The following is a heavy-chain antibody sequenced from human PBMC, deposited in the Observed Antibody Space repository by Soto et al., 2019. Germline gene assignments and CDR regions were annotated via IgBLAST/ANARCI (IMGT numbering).Heavy chain of an antibody. D-gene: IGHD6-13*01. CDR1: GFTFSSYA. Sequence: GGSLRLSCAASGFTFSSYAMSWVRQAPGKGLEWVSAISGSGGSTYYADSVKGRFTISRDNSKNTLYLQMNSLRAEDTAVYYCAKDQHSSSEAIDYMDVWGKGTTVTVSS. V-gene: IGHV3-23*01. CDR3: AKDQHSSSEAIDYMDV. J-gene: IGHJ6*03. CDR2: ISGSGGST.